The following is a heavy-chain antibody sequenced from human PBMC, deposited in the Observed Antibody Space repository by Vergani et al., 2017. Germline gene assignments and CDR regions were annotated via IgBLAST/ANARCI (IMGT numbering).Heavy chain of an antibody. CDR3: TRSECSGTTCYGHYFDQ. CDR2: IKSDGGT. CDR1: GFRVTTYY. D-gene: IGHD2-15*01. J-gene: IGHJ4*01. V-gene: IGHV3-66*02. Sequence: VELLESGGGLAQPGGSLRVSCSASGFRVTTYYMSWVRQAPGKGLECVSVIKSDGGTSYAESVRGRFTISRDTSRNAFYLKMNILRVEDTGVYYCTRSECSGTTCYGHYFDQWCHQVMVTVAS.